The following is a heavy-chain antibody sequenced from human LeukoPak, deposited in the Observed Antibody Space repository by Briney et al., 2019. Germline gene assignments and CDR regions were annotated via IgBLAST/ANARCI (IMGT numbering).Heavy chain of an antibody. D-gene: IGHD5-24*01. Sequence: PSETLSLTCAVSGGSISSSNWWSWVRQPPGKGLEWIGEIYHSGSTNYNPSLKSRVTISVDKSKNQFSLMLSSVTATDTAVYYCAKHGYVWSWFDPWGQGTLVTVSS. CDR2: IYHSGST. CDR3: AKHGYVWSWFDP. V-gene: IGHV4-4*02. CDR1: GGSISSSNW. J-gene: IGHJ5*02.